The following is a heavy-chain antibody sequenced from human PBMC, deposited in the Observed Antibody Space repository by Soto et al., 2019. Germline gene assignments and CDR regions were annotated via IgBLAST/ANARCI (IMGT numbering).Heavy chain of an antibody. V-gene: IGHV3-48*03. CDR2: IRPSGQPI. D-gene: IGHD1-26*01. CDR1: GFSLGTSA. J-gene: IGHJ3*01. Sequence: PGGILSLSCAASGFSLGTSAMYWVRQAPGKGLEWGSYIRPSGQPIFYADSVKGRFTISRDNTKNSLYLQMGSLRAEDSAVYDCAGRASRGGQGTMVNGSS. CDR3: AGRASR.